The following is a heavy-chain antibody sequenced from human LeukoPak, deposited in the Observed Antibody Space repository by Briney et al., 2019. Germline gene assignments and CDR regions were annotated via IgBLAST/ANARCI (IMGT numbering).Heavy chain of an antibody. Sequence: PGGSLRLSCAASGFTLRSHGMNWVRQAPGKGLEWVSYISSSGSTIYYADSVKGRFTISRDNAKNSLYLQMNSLRAEDTAVYYCARDTPLYGSGIYYYYGMDVWGQGTTVTVSS. CDR3: ARDTPLYGSGIYYYYGMDV. CDR1: GFTLRSHG. V-gene: IGHV3-48*03. D-gene: IGHD3-10*01. CDR2: ISSSGSTI. J-gene: IGHJ6*02.